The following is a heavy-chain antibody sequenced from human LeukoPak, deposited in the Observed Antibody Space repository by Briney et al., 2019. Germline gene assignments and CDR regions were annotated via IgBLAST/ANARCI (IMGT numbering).Heavy chain of an antibody. CDR1: GGSISSYY. CDR2: IYYSGST. CDR3: ARVRPPGQQLPYYFDY. Sequence: SETLSLTCTVSGGSISSYYWSWIRQPPGKGLEWIGYIYYSGSTNYNPSLKSRVTISVDTSKNQFSLKLSSVTAADTAVYYCARVRPPGQQLPYYFDYWGQGTLVTVSS. D-gene: IGHD6-13*01. V-gene: IGHV4-59*01. J-gene: IGHJ4*02.